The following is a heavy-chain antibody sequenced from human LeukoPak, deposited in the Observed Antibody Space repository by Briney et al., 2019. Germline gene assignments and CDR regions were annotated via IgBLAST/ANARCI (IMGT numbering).Heavy chain of an antibody. CDR2: ISGSGGST. J-gene: IGHJ4*02. Sequence: GGSLRLSCAASGFTFSSYEMNWVRQAPGKGLEWVSAISGSGGSTYYADSVKGRFTISRDNSKNTLYLQMNSLRAEDTAVYYCAKRSSGPYYFDYWGQGTLVTVSS. CDR1: GFTFSSYE. V-gene: IGHV3-23*01. CDR3: AKRSSGPYYFDY. D-gene: IGHD6-19*01.